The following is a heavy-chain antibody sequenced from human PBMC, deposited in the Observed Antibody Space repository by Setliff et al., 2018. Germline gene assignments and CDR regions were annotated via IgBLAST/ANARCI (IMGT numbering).Heavy chain of an antibody. D-gene: IGHD3-16*01. CDR2: IDPKSGRT. V-gene: IGHV1-2*02. CDR3: AKQGDLAFDY. Sequence: GASVKVSCKTSGYPFVGYFIYWMRQAPGQGLEWVGWIDPKSGRTKYAVKFQGRVTMTRDTSSSTIYMVVNSLTSDDTAVYFCAKQGDLAFDYWGQGTQVTVSS. CDR1: GYPFVGYF. J-gene: IGHJ4*02.